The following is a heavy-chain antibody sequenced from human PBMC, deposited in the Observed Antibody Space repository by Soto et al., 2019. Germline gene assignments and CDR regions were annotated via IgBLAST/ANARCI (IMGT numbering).Heavy chain of an antibody. CDR1: GFTFSNYI. CDR3: ARDDEGGSYCDLGY. J-gene: IGHJ4*02. Sequence: QVQLVESGGGVVQPGRSLRLSCAASGFTFSNYIMHWVRQAPGKGLEWVAIILHDGNNKYYADSVKDRFTISRDNSKNTLYLQMNSLRTEDTAIYYCARDDEGGSYCDLGYWGQGTLVTVSS. CDR2: ILHDGNNK. D-gene: IGHD3-10*01. V-gene: IGHV3-30-3*01.